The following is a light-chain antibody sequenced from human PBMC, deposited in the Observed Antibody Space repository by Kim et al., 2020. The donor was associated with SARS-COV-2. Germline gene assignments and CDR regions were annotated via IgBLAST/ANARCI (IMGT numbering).Light chain of an antibody. CDR2: DDS. CDR1: NLDRRS. V-gene: IGLV3-21*03. Sequence: APGKTARFTCGGNNLDRRSLHWYQQKPGQAPVLILFDDSDRSSGIPERFSGSNSGNTATLTISRVEAGDEADYYCQVWDSITDPVIFGGGTQLTVL. J-gene: IGLJ2*01. CDR3: QVWDSITDPVI.